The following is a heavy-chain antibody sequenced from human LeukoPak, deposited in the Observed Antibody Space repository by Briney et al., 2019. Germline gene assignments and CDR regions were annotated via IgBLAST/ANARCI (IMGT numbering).Heavy chain of an antibody. V-gene: IGHV3-21*01. J-gene: IGHJ4*02. CDR1: GFPFRSFS. CDR2: ISSSSTYI. CDR3: ARAEGSGSSFDY. D-gene: IGHD3-10*01. Sequence: TGGSLRLSCVASGFPFRSFSMNWVHQAPGKGLEWVSSISSSSTYIYYADSVKGRFTISRDNAKNSLYLQMNSLRVEDTAVYYCARAEGSGSSFDYWGQGTLVTVSS.